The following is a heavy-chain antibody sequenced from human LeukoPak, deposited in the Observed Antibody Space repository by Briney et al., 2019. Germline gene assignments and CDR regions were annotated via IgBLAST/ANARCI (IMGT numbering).Heavy chain of an antibody. CDR1: GFTFSSYG. Sequence: QPGRSLRLSCAASGFTFSSYGMHWVRQAPGKGLEWVAVMSFDGSHTYYADSVKGRFTISRDNSKNTLYLQMNSLRAEDTAVYYCAKLGKTENHYGSGRFSYYYYMDVWGKGTTVTISS. J-gene: IGHJ6*03. CDR2: MSFDGSHT. V-gene: IGHV3-30*18. D-gene: IGHD3-10*01. CDR3: AKLGKTENHYGSGRFSYYYYMDV.